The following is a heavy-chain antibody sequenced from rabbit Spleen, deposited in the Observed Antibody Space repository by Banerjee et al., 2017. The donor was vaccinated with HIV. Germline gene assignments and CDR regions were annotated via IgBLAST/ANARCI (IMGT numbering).Heavy chain of an antibody. J-gene: IGHJ4*01. D-gene: IGHD1-1*01. CDR1: GFDFSNYG. V-gene: IGHV1S47*01. CDR2: IDLVFGTT. CDR3: AGSLVDNANL. Sequence: QEQLVESGGGLVQPGESLKLSCKASGFDFSNYGVSWVRQAPGKGLEWIGYIDLVFGTTYYASWGNGRFTISSHNAQNPLYLQLNSLTAADSATYLCAGSLVDNANLWGPGTLVTVS.